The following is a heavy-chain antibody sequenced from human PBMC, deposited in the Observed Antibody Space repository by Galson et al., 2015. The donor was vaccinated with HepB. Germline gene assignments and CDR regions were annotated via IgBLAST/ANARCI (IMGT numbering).Heavy chain of an antibody. CDR3: AKDRDRRYSSGWSGAYYFDY. V-gene: IGHV3-23*01. J-gene: IGHJ4*02. CDR2: ISGSGGDT. CDR1: GFTFSSFA. Sequence: SLRLSCAASGFTFSSFAMGWVRQAPGKGLEWVSGISGSGGDTFYADSVKGRFTISRDNSKNTLYLQANSLRAEDTAVYYCAKDRDRRYSSGWSGAYYFDYWGQGILVTVSP. D-gene: IGHD6-19*01.